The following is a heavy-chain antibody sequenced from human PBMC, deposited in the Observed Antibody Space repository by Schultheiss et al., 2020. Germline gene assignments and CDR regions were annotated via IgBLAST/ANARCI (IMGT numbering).Heavy chain of an antibody. CDR3: ALPRDYGDIPLLFFDY. V-gene: IGHV3-30*03. J-gene: IGHJ4*02. Sequence: GVSLRLSCAASGFTFSSYGMHWVRQAPGKGLEWVAVISYDGSNKYYADSVKGRFTISRDNSKNTLYLQMNSLRAEDTAVYYCALPRDYGDIPLLFFDYWGQGTLVTVSS. CDR1: GFTFSSYG. D-gene: IGHD4-17*01. CDR2: ISYDGSNK.